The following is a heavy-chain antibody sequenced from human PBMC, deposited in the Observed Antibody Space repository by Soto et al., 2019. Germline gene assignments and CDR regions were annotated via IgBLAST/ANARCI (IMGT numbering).Heavy chain of an antibody. V-gene: IGHV3-7*05. CDR2: IKEDGSHK. CDR1: GFTFSHYW. Sequence: EGQLVESGGGLVQPGGSLRLSCVASGFTFSHYWMSWVRQAPGKGLEWVANIKEDGSHKNYVDYVKGRFTISRDNAKNSLFLQMDSLRGDDTVVYYCTSNWGDPAGYWGQGTLVIVSS. CDR3: TSNWGDPAGY. D-gene: IGHD7-27*01. J-gene: IGHJ4*02.